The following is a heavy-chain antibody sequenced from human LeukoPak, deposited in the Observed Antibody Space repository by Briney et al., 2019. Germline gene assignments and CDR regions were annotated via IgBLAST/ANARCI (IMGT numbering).Heavy chain of an antibody. J-gene: IGHJ6*03. Sequence: SETLSLTCAVYGGSFSGYYWSWIRQPPGKGLEWIGEINHSGSTNYNPSLKSRVTISVDTSKNQFSLKLSSVTAADTAVYYCARERIAARLYYYYMDVWGKGTTVTVSS. CDR1: GGSFSGYY. CDR3: ARERIAARLYYYYMDV. CDR2: INHSGST. V-gene: IGHV4-34*01. D-gene: IGHD6-6*01.